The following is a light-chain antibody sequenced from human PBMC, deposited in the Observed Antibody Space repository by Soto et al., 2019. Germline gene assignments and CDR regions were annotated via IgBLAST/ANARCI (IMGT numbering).Light chain of an antibody. J-gene: IGLJ1*01. CDR1: SSNIGSNA. CDR2: TDN. CDR3: AAWDGSLKAYV. V-gene: IGLV1-44*01. Sequence: QSVLTQPPSAPGTPGQRVTISCSGSSSNIGSNAVNGYQQFPGTAPKLLIYTDNQRPSGVPDRFSGSKSGTSASLSISGLQSEDEADYFCAAWDGSLKAYVFGTGTKLTVL.